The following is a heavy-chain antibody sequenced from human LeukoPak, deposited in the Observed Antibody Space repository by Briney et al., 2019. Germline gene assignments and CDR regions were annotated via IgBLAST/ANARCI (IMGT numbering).Heavy chain of an antibody. J-gene: IGHJ4*02. CDR2: ISYDGSNK. V-gene: IGHV3-30-3*01. D-gene: IGHD3-10*01. Sequence: PGGSLRLSCAASGFTFSSYAMHWVRQAPGKGLEWVAVISYDGSNKYYADSVKGRFTISRDNSRSTLYLQMNSLRPEDTAIYYCAREGYYGSGSPPSLYFDCWGQGTLVTVSS. CDR1: GFTFSSYA. CDR3: AREGYYGSGSPPSLYFDC.